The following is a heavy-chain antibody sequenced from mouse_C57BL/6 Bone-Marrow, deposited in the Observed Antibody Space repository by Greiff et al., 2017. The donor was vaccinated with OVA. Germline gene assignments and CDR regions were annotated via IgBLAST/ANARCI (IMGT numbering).Heavy chain of an antibody. V-gene: IGHV1-26*01. CDR3: ARWGYYGRYFDV. CDR1: GYTFTDYY. Sequence: EVQLQQSGPELVKPGASVKISCKASGYTFTDYYMNWVKQSHGKSLEWIGDINPNNGGTSYNQKFKGKATLTVDKSSSTAYMELRSLTSEDSAVYYCARWGYYGRYFDVWGTGTTVTVSS. J-gene: IGHJ1*03. CDR2: INPNNGGT. D-gene: IGHD1-1*01.